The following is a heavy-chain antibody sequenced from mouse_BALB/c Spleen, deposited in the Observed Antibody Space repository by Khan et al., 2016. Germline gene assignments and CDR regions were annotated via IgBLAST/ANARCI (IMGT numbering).Heavy chain of an antibody. CDR2: IDPSDSET. V-gene: IGHV1-69*02. J-gene: IGHJ4*01. D-gene: IGHD1-1*01. CDR1: GYTFTSYW. Sequence: QVQLQQPGAELVKPGAPVKLSCKVSGYTFTSYWMNWVKQRPGRGLEWIGRIDPSDSETHYNQKFKDKATLSVDKSSSTAYIQLSSLTSEDSAVYCCARGDFLSVVADDYAMDYWGQGTSVTGSS. CDR3: ARGDFLSVVADDYAMDY.